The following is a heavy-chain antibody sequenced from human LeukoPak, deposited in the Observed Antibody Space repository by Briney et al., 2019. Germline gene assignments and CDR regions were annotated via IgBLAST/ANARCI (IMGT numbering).Heavy chain of an antibody. CDR3: ARHSGAYYYGSGSKNWYFDL. D-gene: IGHD3-10*01. CDR1: GSRFTSYW. J-gene: IGHJ2*01. CDR2: IYPGDSDT. Sequence: GESLKISCKGSGSRFTSYWIGWVRQMPGKGLEWMGIIYPGDSDTRYSPSFQGQVTISADKSISTAYLQWSSLEASDTAMYYCARHSGAYYYGSGSKNWYFDLWGRGTLVTVSS. V-gene: IGHV5-51*01.